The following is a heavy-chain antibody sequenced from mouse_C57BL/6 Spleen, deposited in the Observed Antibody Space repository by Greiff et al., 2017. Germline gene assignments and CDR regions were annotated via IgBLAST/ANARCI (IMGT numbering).Heavy chain of an antibody. J-gene: IGHJ4*01. CDR1: GYTFTDYY. D-gene: IGHD1-1*01. CDR2: INPNNGGT. V-gene: IGHV1-26*01. Sequence: EVRLQQSGPELVKPGASVKISCKASGYTFTDYYMNWVKQSHGKSLEWIGDINPNNGGTSYNQKFKGKATLTVDKSSSTAYMELRSLTSEDSAVYYCARETYYGSSLYYYAMDYWGQGTSVTVSS. CDR3: ARETYYGSSLYYYAMDY.